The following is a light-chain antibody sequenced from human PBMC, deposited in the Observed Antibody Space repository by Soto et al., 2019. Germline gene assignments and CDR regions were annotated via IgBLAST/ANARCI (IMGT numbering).Light chain of an antibody. J-gene: IGLJ2*01. CDR2: SVN. Sequence: QSVLTQPPSASGTPGQRVTISCSGSSSNVGSNPVDWYQQIPGTAPKVLIYSVNQRPAGVPDRFSGSKSGTSASLAINGLQSEDGSNYYCAAWDDSLNAVVFGGGTKLTVL. V-gene: IGLV1-44*01. CDR1: SSNVGSNP. CDR3: AAWDDSLNAVV.